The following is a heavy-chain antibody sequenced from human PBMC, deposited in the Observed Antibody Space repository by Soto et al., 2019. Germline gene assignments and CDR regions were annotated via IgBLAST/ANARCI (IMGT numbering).Heavy chain of an antibody. J-gene: IGHJ6*02. CDR1: GFTFSSYD. V-gene: IGHV3-13*05. CDR2: IGTAGDP. D-gene: IGHD2-2*02. CDR3: ARGYCSSTSCYTKLYGMDV. Sequence: PGGSLRLSCAASGFTFSSYDMHWVRQATGKGLEWVSAIGTAGDPYYPGSVKGRFTISRENAKNSLYLQMNSLRAGDTAVYYCARGYCSSTSCYTKLYGMDVWGQGTTVTVSS.